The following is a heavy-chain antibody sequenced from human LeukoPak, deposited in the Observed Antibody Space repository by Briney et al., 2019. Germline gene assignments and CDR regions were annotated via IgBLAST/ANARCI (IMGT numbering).Heavy chain of an antibody. CDR3: AKVRQQQLVRHAFDL. V-gene: IGHV3-7*03. CDR2: IKQDGSEK. D-gene: IGHD6-13*01. Sequence: PGGSLRLSCAASGFTFSSYWMSWVRQAPGKGLEWVANIKQDGSEKYYVDSVKGRFTISRDNSKNTLYLQMNSLRAEDTAVYYCAKVRQQQLVRHAFDLWGQGTMVTVSS. CDR1: GFTFSSYW. J-gene: IGHJ3*01.